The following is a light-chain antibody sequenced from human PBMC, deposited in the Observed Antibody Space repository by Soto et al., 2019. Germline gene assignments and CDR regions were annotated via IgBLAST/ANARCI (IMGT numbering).Light chain of an antibody. V-gene: IGKV3-15*01. CDR1: QSVSDS. J-gene: IGKJ1*01. CDR2: GAS. Sequence: EKVMTQSPATLSLSPGERATLSCRASQSVSDSLAWYQQKPGQAPRLLIYGASTRATGIPVRFGGSGSGTEFTLTISSLQSEDFAFYYCQQYNNWPWTFGQGTKVDIK. CDR3: QQYNNWPWT.